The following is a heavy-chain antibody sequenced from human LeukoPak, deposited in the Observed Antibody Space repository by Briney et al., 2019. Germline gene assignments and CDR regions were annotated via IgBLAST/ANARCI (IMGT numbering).Heavy chain of an antibody. J-gene: IGHJ5*02. D-gene: IGHD6-6*01. Sequence: VASVKVSCKASGGTFSSYAISWVRQAPGQGLEWMGGIIPIFGTANYAQKFQGRVTIATDESTSTAYMELSSLRSEDTAVYYCARDGSSSSPEYNWFDPWGQGTLVTVSS. CDR1: GGTFSSYA. CDR2: IIPIFGTA. CDR3: ARDGSSSSPEYNWFDP. V-gene: IGHV1-69*05.